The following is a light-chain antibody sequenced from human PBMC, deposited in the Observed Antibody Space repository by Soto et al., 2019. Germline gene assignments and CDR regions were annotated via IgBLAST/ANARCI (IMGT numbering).Light chain of an antibody. Sequence: QSVLTQPPSVSGAPGQRVTISCTGSSSNIGAGYDVHWYQQLPGPAPKLLIYGNSNRPSGVPDRFSGSKSGTSASLAITGLRAEEEADYYCQSYDSSLSGWVFGGGTKLTVL. CDR3: QSYDSSLSGWV. CDR1: SSNIGAGYD. CDR2: GNS. V-gene: IGLV1-40*01. J-gene: IGLJ3*02.